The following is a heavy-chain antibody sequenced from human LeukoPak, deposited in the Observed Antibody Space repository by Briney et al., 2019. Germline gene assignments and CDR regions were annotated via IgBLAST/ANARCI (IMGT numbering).Heavy chain of an antibody. V-gene: IGHV3-53*01. CDR1: GFTVSSNY. D-gene: IGHD6-13*01. CDR2: IYSGGST. Sequence: PGGSLRLSCAASGFTVSSNYMSWVRQAPGKGLEWVSVIYSGGSTYYADSVKGRFTISRDNSKNTLYLQMNSMRAEDTAVYYCARDSAAADLLDAFDIWGQGTMVTVSS. CDR3: ARDSAAADLLDAFDI. J-gene: IGHJ3*02.